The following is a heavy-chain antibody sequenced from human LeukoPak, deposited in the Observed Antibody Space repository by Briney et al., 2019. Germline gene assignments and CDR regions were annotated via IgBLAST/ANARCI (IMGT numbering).Heavy chain of an antibody. J-gene: IGHJ4*02. CDR3: TTGIGNYYYY. CDR1: GSTFSRYW. Sequence: GGSLRLSCAASGSTFSRYWMHWVRQASGKGLVWVSRVKSDGSDTIYADSVKGRFTISRDNAKNTLYLQMDSLRAEDTAVYYCTTGIGNYYYYWGQGTLVTVAS. CDR2: VKSDGSDT. V-gene: IGHV3-74*01. D-gene: IGHD3-10*01.